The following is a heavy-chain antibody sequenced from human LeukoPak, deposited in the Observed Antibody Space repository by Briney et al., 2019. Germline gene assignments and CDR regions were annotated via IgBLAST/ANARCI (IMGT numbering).Heavy chain of an antibody. Sequence: GESLKISCKGSGYSFTSYWIGWVRQMPGKGLEWMGIIYPGDSDTRYSPSFQGQVTISADKSISTAYLQWSSLKASDTAMYHCARTDYYGSGTYAFDIWGQGTMVTVSS. J-gene: IGHJ3*02. CDR2: IYPGDSDT. D-gene: IGHD3-10*01. V-gene: IGHV5-51*01. CDR3: ARTDYYGSGTYAFDI. CDR1: GYSFTSYW.